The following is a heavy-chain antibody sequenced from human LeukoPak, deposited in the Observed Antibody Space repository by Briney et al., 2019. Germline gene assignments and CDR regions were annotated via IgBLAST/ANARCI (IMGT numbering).Heavy chain of an antibody. J-gene: IGHJ4*02. CDR2: IKEDGSEK. Sequence: GGSLRLSCAASGFTFSNYWMSWVRQAPGKGLEWVANIKEDGSEKYYVDSVKGRLTISRDNAKNSLYLQMNSLRAEDTAVYYCARGTDYWGQGTLVTVSS. CDR3: ARGTDY. V-gene: IGHV3-7*01. CDR1: GFTFSNYW.